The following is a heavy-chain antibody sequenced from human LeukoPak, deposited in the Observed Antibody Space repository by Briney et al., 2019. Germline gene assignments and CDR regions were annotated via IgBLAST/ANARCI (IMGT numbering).Heavy chain of an antibody. V-gene: IGHV4-59*08. D-gene: IGHD3-3*01. Sequence: SETLSLTCTVSGGSISSYYWSWIRQPPGKGLEWIGYIYYSGDTYYNSSLKSRVTISVDTSKNQFSLKMRSVTAADTAVYYCARVTVALEFFNYWGQGTLVTVSS. CDR1: GGSISSYY. CDR3: ARVTVALEFFNY. J-gene: IGHJ4*02. CDR2: IYYSGDT.